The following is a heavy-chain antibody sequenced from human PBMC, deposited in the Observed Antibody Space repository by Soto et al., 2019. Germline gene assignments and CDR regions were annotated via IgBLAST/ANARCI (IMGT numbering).Heavy chain of an antibody. J-gene: IGHJ5*02. CDR2: IIPIFGTA. CDR3: ARVDTAIGYNWFDP. Sequence: GASVKVSCKASGGTFSSYAISWVRQAPGQGLEWMGGIIPIFGTANCAQKFQGRVTITADESTSTAYMELSSLRSEDTAVYYCARVDTAIGYNWFDPWGQGTLVTVSS. CDR1: GGTFSSYA. D-gene: IGHD5-18*01. V-gene: IGHV1-69*13.